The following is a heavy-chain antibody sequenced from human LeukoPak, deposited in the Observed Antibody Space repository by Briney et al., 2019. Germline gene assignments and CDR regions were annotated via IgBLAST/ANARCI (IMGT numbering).Heavy chain of an antibody. CDR3: AKAVSVAGPELNWFDP. J-gene: IGHJ5*02. V-gene: IGHV3-30*18. CDR1: GFTFSSYG. Sequence: PGGSLSLSCAASGFTFSSYGMHWVRQAPGKGLEEVAVISYDGSNKYYADSVKGRFTISRDNSKNTLYLQMNSLRAEDTAVYYCAKAVSVAGPELNWFDPWGQGTLVTVSS. CDR2: ISYDGSNK. D-gene: IGHD6-19*01.